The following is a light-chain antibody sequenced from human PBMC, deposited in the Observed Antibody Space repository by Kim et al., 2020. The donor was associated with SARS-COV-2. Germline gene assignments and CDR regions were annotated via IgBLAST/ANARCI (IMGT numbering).Light chain of an antibody. Sequence: GQRVTLSCSGSRSNIGSNYVYWYQQLPGTAPKLLIYRNNQRPSGVPDRFSGSKSGTSASLAISGLRSEDEADYYCAAWDDSLSGWVFGGGTQPTVL. J-gene: IGLJ3*02. V-gene: IGLV1-47*01. CDR2: RNN. CDR1: RSNIGSNY. CDR3: AAWDDSLSGWV.